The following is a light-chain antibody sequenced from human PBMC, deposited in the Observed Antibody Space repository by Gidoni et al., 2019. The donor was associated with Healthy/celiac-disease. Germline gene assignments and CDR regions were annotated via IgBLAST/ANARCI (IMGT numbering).Light chain of an antibody. CDR2: DAS. CDR1: QDISNY. Sequence: DIQMTQSPPSMSASVGDRFTITCQASQDISNYLNWYQQKPVKAPKLLIYDASNLETGVPSRFSGSGSGTDFTFTISSLKPEDIATYYCQQYDNLPRFTFGPGTKVDIK. V-gene: IGKV1-33*01. CDR3: QQYDNLPRFT. J-gene: IGKJ3*01.